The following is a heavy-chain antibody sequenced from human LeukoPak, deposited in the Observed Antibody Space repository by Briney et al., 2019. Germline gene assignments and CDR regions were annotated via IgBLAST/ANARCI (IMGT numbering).Heavy chain of an antibody. V-gene: IGHV3-30-3*01. D-gene: IGHD1-14*01. CDR3: ARDSITTGGTVYNWFDP. CDR2: ISHDGSIK. CDR1: GFTFSDYA. Sequence: GGSLRLSCAASGFTFSDYAMHWVRQAPGKGQEWVAVISHDGSIKFSADSVKGRFTISRDNSKNTLYLQMNSLRDEDTALYYCARDSITTGGTVYNWFDPWGQGTLVTVSS. J-gene: IGHJ5*02.